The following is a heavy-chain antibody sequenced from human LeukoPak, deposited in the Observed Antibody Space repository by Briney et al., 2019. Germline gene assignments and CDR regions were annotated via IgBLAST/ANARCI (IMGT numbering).Heavy chain of an antibody. D-gene: IGHD4-17*01. J-gene: IGHJ4*02. CDR1: GFNFASYW. CDR2: IYPDDSDT. V-gene: IGHV5-51*01. CDR3: ATHTYGDYSFAF. Sequence: GESLKISCKASGFNFASYWIAWVRQMPGKGLEWMGIIYPDDSDTRYSPSFEGQVTISADKSISTAYLQWSSLTASDTAKYYCATHTYGDYSFAFWGQATLVIVSS.